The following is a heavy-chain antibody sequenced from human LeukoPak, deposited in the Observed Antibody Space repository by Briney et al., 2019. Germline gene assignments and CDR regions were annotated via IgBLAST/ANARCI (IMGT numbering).Heavy chain of an antibody. Sequence: SETLSLTCTVSGGSISSYYWSWIRQPPGKGLEWIGYIYYSGSTNYNPSLKSRVTISVDTSKNQFSLKLSSVTAADTAVYYCAASYDYVWGSYYYWGQGTLVTVSS. CDR2: IYYSGST. D-gene: IGHD3-16*01. J-gene: IGHJ4*02. CDR3: AASYDYVWGSYYY. CDR1: GGSISSYY. V-gene: IGHV4-59*08.